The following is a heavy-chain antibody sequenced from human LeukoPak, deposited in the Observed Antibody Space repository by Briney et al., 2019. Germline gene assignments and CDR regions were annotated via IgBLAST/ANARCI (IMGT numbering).Heavy chain of an antibody. J-gene: IGHJ6*03. Sequence: GGSLRLSCAASGFTFSDYYMSWIRQAPGKGLEWVSYISSSGSTIYYADSVKGRFTISRDNAKNSLYLQMNSLRAKDTAVYYCAREGCSGGSCYSPYYYYYYMDVWGKGTTVTVSS. CDR2: ISSSGSTI. CDR3: AREGCSGGSCYSPYYYYYYMDV. CDR1: GFTFSDYY. V-gene: IGHV3-11*01. D-gene: IGHD2-15*01.